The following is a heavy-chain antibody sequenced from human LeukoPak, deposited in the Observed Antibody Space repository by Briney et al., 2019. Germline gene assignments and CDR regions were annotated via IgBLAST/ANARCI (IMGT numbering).Heavy chain of an antibody. CDR1: GGSISSYY. CDR2: IYYSGST. CDR3: ARKSYSNYHRRNWFDP. D-gene: IGHD4-11*01. J-gene: IGHJ5*02. V-gene: IGHV4-59*12. Sequence: KPSETLSLTCTVSGGSISSYYWSWIRQPPGKGLEWIGYIYYSGSTNYNPSLKSRVTISVDTSKNQFSLKLSSVTAADTAVYYCARKSYSNYHRRNWFDPWGQGTLVTVSS.